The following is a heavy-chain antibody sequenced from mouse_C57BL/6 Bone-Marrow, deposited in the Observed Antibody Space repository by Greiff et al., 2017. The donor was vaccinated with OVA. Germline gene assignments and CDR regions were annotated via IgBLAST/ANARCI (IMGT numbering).Heavy chain of an antibody. Sequence: QVQLKQPGAELVMPGASVKLSCKASGYTFTSYWMHWVKQRPGQGLEWIGEIDPSDSYTNYNQKFKGKSTLTVDKSSSTAYMQLSSLTSEDSAVYYCARGITTVVEENYFDYWGQGTTLTVSS. CDR2: IDPSDSYT. CDR3: ARGITTVVEENYFDY. CDR1: GYTFTSYW. V-gene: IGHV1-69*01. J-gene: IGHJ2*01. D-gene: IGHD1-1*01.